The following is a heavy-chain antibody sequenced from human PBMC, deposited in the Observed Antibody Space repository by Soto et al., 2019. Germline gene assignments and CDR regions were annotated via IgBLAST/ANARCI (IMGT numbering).Heavy chain of an antibody. V-gene: IGHV3-23*01. D-gene: IGHD5-12*01. CDR2: IDGSGGNT. CDR3: AKKGAGWLQTNIDY. Sequence: GGSLRLSCAASGFIFSTYAMSWVRQASGKGLEWVSVIDGSGGNTYYADSVKGRFTVSRDNSKNTLYLQMNSLRAEDTAVYYCAKKGAGWLQTNIDYWGQGTLVTVSS. J-gene: IGHJ4*02. CDR1: GFIFSTYA.